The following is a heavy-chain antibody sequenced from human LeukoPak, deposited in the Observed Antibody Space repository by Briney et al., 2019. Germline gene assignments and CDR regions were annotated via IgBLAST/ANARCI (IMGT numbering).Heavy chain of an antibody. CDR1: GFTFSSYG. J-gene: IGHJ4*02. CDR2: IWNDGSNK. Sequence: PGGSLRPSCAASGFTFSSYGMHWVRQAPGKGLEWVAIIWNDGSNKYYADSGKGRFTISRDNSKNTLYLQVNSLRAEDTAVYYCARDGSFWRGYPYYFDYWGQGTLVTVSS. D-gene: IGHD3-3*01. V-gene: IGHV3-33*01. CDR3: ARDGSFWRGYPYYFDY.